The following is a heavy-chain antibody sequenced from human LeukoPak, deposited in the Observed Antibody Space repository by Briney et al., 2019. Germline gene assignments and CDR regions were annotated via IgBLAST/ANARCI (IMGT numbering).Heavy chain of an antibody. D-gene: IGHD3-3*01. CDR3: AKVLRFLEWSLDY. V-gene: IGHV3-30*18. CDR2: ISYDGSNK. J-gene: IGHJ4*02. CDR1: GFTFSSYA. Sequence: GGSLRLSCAASGFTFSSYAMSWVRQAPGKGLEWVAVISYDGSNKYYADSVKGRFTISRDNSKNTLYLQMNSLRAEDTAVYYCAKVLRFLEWSLDYWGQGTLVTVSS.